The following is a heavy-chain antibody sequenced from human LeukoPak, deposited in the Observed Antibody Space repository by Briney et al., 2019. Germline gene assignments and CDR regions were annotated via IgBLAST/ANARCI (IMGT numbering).Heavy chain of an antibody. Sequence: GGSLRLSCAASGSTFSGYGMHWVRQAPGKGLEWVAFIRYDGSNKYYADSVKGRFTISRDNSKNTLYLQMNSLRAEDTAVYYCAKRYDRAPHDAFDIWGQGTMVTVSS. CDR2: IRYDGSNK. J-gene: IGHJ3*02. CDR1: GSTFSGYG. CDR3: AKRYDRAPHDAFDI. D-gene: IGHD3-22*01. V-gene: IGHV3-30*02.